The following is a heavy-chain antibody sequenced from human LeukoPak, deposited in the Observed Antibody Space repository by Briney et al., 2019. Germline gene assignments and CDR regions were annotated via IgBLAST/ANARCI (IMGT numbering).Heavy chain of an antibody. CDR1: GGSFSGYY. V-gene: IGHV4-34*01. J-gene: IGHJ3*02. Sequence: SETLSLTCAVYGGSFSGYYWSWIRQPPGKGLEWIGEINHSGSTNYNPSLKSRVTISVDTSKNQFSLKLSSVTAADTAVYYCARGNKEYYLDAFDIWGQGTMVAVSS. D-gene: IGHD3-16*01. CDR3: ARGNKEYYLDAFDI. CDR2: INHSGST.